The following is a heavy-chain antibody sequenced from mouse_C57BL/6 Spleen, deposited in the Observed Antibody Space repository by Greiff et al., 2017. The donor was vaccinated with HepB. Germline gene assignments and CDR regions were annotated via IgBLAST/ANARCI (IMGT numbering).Heavy chain of an antibody. CDR1: GYTFTSYW. J-gene: IGHJ1*03. CDR2: IDPSDSYT. V-gene: IGHV1-69*01. Sequence: QVQLQQPGAELVMPGASVKLSCKASGYTFTSYWMHWVKQRPGQGLEWIGEIDPSDSYTNYNQKFKGKSTLTVDKSSSTAYMQLSSLTSEDSAVYYCARVYYYGSRGYFDVWGTGTTVTVSS. D-gene: IGHD1-1*01. CDR3: ARVYYYGSRGYFDV.